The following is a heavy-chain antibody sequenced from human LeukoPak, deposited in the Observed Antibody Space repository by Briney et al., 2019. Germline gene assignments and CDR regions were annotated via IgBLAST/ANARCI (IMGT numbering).Heavy chain of an antibody. V-gene: IGHV4-39*01. Sequence: PSETLSLTCAVSGGSISSSSFYWGWLRQPPGKGLEWIGTIYYSGATYYNPSLKSRVTISIDTSKSQFSLKLSSVTAADTALYYCARRYSWYYFDSWGQGTLVTVSS. CDR1: GGSISSSSFY. J-gene: IGHJ4*02. CDR3: ARRYSWYYFDS. D-gene: IGHD6-13*01. CDR2: IYYSGAT.